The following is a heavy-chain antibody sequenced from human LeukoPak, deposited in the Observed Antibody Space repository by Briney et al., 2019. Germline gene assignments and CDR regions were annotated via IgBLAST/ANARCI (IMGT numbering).Heavy chain of an antibody. V-gene: IGHV1-2*06. J-gene: IGHJ6*02. Sequence: GASVKVSCKASGYTFTGYYMHWVRQAPGQGLEWMGRINPNSGGTNYAQKFQGRVTMTEDTSTDTAYMELSSLRSEDTAVYYCATASPGSPYYYYGMDVWGQGTTVTVSS. CDR3: ATASPGSPYYYYGMDV. CDR1: GYTFTGYY. D-gene: IGHD3-10*01. CDR2: INPNSGGT.